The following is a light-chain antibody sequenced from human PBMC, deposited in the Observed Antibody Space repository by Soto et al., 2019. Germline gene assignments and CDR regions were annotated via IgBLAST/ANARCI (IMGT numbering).Light chain of an antibody. J-gene: IGKJ1*01. V-gene: IGKV3-11*01. CDR2: DVF. Sequence: EIVLTQAPATLSLSPGERATLSCRASQSIGNYIACYQQKPGQAPRLLVYDVFNRATGIPARFSGSGSGTDFTLTISILEPEDFAVYYCLQRAAWPWTFGQGTKVEVK. CDR1: QSIGNY. CDR3: LQRAAWPWT.